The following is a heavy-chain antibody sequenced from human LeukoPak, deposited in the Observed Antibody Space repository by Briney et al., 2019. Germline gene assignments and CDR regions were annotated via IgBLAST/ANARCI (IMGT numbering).Heavy chain of an antibody. CDR2: IRYDGSNK. Sequence: PGGSLRLSCAASGFTFSSYGMHWVRQAPGKGLEWVAFIRYDGSNKYYADSVKGRFTISRDNSKNTLYLQMNSLKTEDTAMYYCSRTRHRWLQLASWDYWGQGSQVTVSS. CDR1: GFTFSSYG. CDR3: SRTRHRWLQLASWDY. J-gene: IGHJ4*02. D-gene: IGHD5-24*01. V-gene: IGHV3-30*02.